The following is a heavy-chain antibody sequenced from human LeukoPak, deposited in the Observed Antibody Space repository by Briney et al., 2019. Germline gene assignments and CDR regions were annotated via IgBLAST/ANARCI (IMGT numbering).Heavy chain of an antibody. Sequence: ASVKVSCKASGYTFTSYGISWVRQAPGQGLEWMGWISTYNGNTNYAQKLQGRVTMTIDTSTSTAYMELRSLRSDDTAVYYCAKITMVRGVTYHFDYWGQGTLVTVSS. J-gene: IGHJ4*02. D-gene: IGHD3-10*01. V-gene: IGHV1-18*01. CDR1: GYTFTSYG. CDR2: ISTYNGNT. CDR3: AKITMVRGVTYHFDY.